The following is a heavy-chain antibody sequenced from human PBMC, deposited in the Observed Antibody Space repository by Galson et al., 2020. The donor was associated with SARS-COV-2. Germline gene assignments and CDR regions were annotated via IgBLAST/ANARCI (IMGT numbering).Heavy chain of an antibody. CDR1: GFTFSSYA. D-gene: IGHD3-10*01. Sequence: GGSLRLSCAASGFTFSSYAMHWVRQAPGKGLEWVAVISYDGSNKYYADSVKGRFTISRDNSKNTLYLQMNSLRAEDTAVYYCARAITMVRGVMLPYWGQGPLVTVSS. CDR2: ISYDGSNK. V-gene: IGHV3-30*04. J-gene: IGHJ4*02. CDR3: ARAITMVRGVMLPY.